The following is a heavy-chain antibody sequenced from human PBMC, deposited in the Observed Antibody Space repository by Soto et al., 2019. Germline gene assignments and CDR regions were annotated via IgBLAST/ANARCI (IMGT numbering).Heavy chain of an antibody. J-gene: IGHJ6*02. V-gene: IGHV1-69*13. Sequence: GASVKVSCKASGGTFSSYAISWVRQAPGQGLEWMGGIIPIFGTANYAQKFQGRVTITADESTSTAYMELSSLRSEDTAVYYCARVEWSPDPYYDFWSGPGSYYYYYGMDVWGQGTTVTVSS. CDR3: ARVEWSPDPYYDFWSGPGSYYYYYGMDV. CDR1: GGTFSSYA. CDR2: IIPIFGTA. D-gene: IGHD3-3*01.